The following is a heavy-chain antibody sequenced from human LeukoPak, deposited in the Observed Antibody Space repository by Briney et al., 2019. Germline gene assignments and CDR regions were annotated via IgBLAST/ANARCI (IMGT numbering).Heavy chain of an antibody. Sequence: ASVKVSCKASGYTFTSYGISWLRQAPGQGLEWMGWISAYNGNTNYAQKLQGRVTMTTDTSTSTAYMELRSLRSDDTAVYYCARDLEYYDSSGYENFDYWGQGTLVTVSS. CDR2: ISAYNGNT. D-gene: IGHD3-22*01. V-gene: IGHV1-18*01. J-gene: IGHJ4*02. CDR3: ARDLEYYDSSGYENFDY. CDR1: GYTFTSYG.